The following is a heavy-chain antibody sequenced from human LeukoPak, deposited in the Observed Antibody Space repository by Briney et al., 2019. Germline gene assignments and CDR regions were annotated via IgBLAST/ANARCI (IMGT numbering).Heavy chain of an antibody. CDR2: IYYSGST. J-gene: IGHJ4*02. D-gene: IGHD6-13*01. V-gene: IGHV4-39*02. CDR1: GGSISSSSYY. CDR3: AKDPHRSSSWYYFDY. Sequence: SETLSLTCTVSGGSISSSSYYWGWIRQPPGKGLEWIGSIYYSGSTYYNPSLKSRVTISVDTSKNQFSLKLSSVTAADTAVYYCAKDPHRSSSWYYFDYWGQGTLVTVSS.